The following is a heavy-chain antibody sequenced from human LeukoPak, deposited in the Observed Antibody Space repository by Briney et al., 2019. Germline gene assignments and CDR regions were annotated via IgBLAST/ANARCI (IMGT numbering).Heavy chain of an antibody. D-gene: IGHD5-18*01. CDR1: GGSISGYY. V-gene: IGHV4-39*01. Sequence: PSETLSLTCSVSGGSISGYYWSWLRQPPGKGLEWIGGIYYSGSTYYNPSLKSRVTISVDTSKNQFSLKLSSVTAADTAVYYCARHWVQLWFPYYFDYWGQGTLVTVSS. CDR3: ARHWVQLWFPYYFDY. CDR2: IYYSGST. J-gene: IGHJ4*02.